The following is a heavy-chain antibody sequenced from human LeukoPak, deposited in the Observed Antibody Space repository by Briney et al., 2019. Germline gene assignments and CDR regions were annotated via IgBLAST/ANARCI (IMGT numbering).Heavy chain of an antibody. CDR3: AKRGVGAHFDY. Sequence: PGGSLRLSCAASGFTFSSYGMHWVRQAPGKGLEWVAVISYDGSNKYYADSVKGRFTISRDNSKNMLYLQMNSLRAEDTAVYYCAKRGVGAHFDYWGQGTLVTVSS. CDR2: ISYDGSNK. J-gene: IGHJ4*02. CDR1: GFTFSSYG. V-gene: IGHV3-30*18. D-gene: IGHD1-26*01.